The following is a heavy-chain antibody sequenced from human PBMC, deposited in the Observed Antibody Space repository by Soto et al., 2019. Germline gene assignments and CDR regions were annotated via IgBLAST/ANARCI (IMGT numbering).Heavy chain of an antibody. V-gene: IGHV2-5*02. CDR3: AQGIAVAY. CDR1: GFSLTTSVVG. CDR2: IYWDADK. J-gene: IGHJ4*02. D-gene: IGHD6-19*01. Sequence: QITLKESGPTLVKPTQTLTLTCSFSGFSLTTSVVGVGWIRQPPGKALEWLALIYWDADKRYKPSLQSRHTITKDTSKNQVVLTMTNLDPVDTATYYCAQGIAVAYWGQGTLVTVSS.